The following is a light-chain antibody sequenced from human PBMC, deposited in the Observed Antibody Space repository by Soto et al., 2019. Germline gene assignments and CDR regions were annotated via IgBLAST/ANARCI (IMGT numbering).Light chain of an antibody. CDR2: GAS. Sequence: IGLTQSPGTLSLSPGERATLSGRASQSVSSTYLAWYQQKPGQAPRLLIFGASSRAAGIPDRFSGSGSGTDFTLTISKLEPEEFAVYFCPQYGTLPLTFGPATKVDLK. CDR1: QSVSSTY. CDR3: PQYGTLPLT. V-gene: IGKV3-20*01. J-gene: IGKJ3*01.